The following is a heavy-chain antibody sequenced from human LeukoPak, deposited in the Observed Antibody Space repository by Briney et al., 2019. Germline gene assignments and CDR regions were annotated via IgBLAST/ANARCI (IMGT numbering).Heavy chain of an antibody. CDR2: IIPLFGTA. CDR1: GGTFSNYA. V-gene: IGHV1-69*13. J-gene: IGHJ6*03. Sequence: GASVKVSCKASGGTFSNYAISWVRQAPGQGLEWMGGIIPLFGTANYAQKFQGRVTITADESTSTAYMELSSLRSEDTAVYYCARGPSHIAVTSYYYYFYMDLWGKGTTVTVSS. D-gene: IGHD6-19*01. CDR3: ARGPSHIAVTSYYYYFYMDL.